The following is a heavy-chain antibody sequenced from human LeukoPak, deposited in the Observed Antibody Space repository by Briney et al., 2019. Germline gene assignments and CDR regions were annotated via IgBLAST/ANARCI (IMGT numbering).Heavy chain of an antibody. CDR2: ISGSGGST. V-gene: IGHV3-23*01. CDR1: GFTFSSYA. CDR3: AKDALITMVRGVSVFDY. D-gene: IGHD3-10*01. Sequence: GGSPRLSCAASGFTFSSYAMSWVRQAPGKGLEWVSAISGSGGSTYYADSVKGRFTISRDNSKNTLYLQMNSLRAEDTAVYYCAKDALITMVRGVSVFDYWGQGTLVTVSS. J-gene: IGHJ4*02.